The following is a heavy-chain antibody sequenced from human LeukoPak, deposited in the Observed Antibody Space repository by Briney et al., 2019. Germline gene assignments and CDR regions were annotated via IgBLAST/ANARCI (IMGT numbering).Heavy chain of an antibody. Sequence: SETLSLTCTVSGGSISSSYWSWIRQPPGKGPEWIGYIYYSGSTNYSPSLKSRVTISVDTSKNQFSLKLSSVTAADTAVYYCASGYGYFHHWGQGTLVTVSS. CDR2: IYYSGST. D-gene: IGHD3-22*01. CDR1: GGSISSSY. J-gene: IGHJ1*01. V-gene: IGHV4-59*01. CDR3: ASGYGYFHH.